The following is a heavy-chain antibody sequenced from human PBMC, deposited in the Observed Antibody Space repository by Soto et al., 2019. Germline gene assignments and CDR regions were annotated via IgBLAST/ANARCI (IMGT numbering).Heavy chain of an antibody. J-gene: IGHJ5*02. CDR2: INPSGGST. CDR1: GYTFTSYY. V-gene: IGHV1-46*01. Sequence: ASVKVSCKASGYTFTSYYMHWVRQAPGQGLEWMGIINPSGGSTSYAQKFQGRVTMTRDTSTSTVYMELSSLRSEDTAVYHCARDLDRYSSGWYGEMNWFDPWGQGTLVTVSS. D-gene: IGHD6-19*01. CDR3: ARDLDRYSSGWYGEMNWFDP.